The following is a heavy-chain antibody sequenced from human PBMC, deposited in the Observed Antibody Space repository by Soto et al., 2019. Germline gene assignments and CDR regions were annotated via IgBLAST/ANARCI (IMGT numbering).Heavy chain of an antibody. Sequence: GGSLRLSCAASGFTFSSYWMSWVRQAPGKGLEWEANIKQDGSEKYYVDSVKGRFTISRDNAKNSLYLQMNSLRAEDTAVYYCARLPYYDFWSGYQRRQYYFDYWGQGTLVTVSS. CDR2: IKQDGSEK. D-gene: IGHD3-3*01. CDR3: ARLPYYDFWSGYQRRQYYFDY. V-gene: IGHV3-7*01. CDR1: GFTFSSYW. J-gene: IGHJ4*02.